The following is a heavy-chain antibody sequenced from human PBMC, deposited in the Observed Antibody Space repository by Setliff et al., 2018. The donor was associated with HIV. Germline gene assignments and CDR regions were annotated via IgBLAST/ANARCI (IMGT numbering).Heavy chain of an antibody. V-gene: IGHV4-59*08. J-gene: IGHJ3*02. CDR2: IYYSGST. CDR1: GGSINSYY. Sequence: SETLSLTCTVSGGSINSYYWSWIRQPPGKGLEWIGYIYYSGSTNYNPSLKSRVTISVDTSKNQFSLKMNFMTAADTAVYYCARHLEQWPPGAFDIWGQGTMVTVSS. D-gene: IGHD6-19*01. CDR3: ARHLEQWPPGAFDI.